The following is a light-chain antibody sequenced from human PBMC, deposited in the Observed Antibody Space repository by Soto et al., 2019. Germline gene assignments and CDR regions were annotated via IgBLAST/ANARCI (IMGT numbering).Light chain of an antibody. V-gene: IGLV1-44*01. Sequence: QSVLTQPPSASGTPGQRVTLSCSGSSSNIGSNAVNWYQQLPGTAPKLLIYTFAQRPSGVHDRLSGSKSCTSATLAISGLQSEHEDDYYCASWDVSLNAGVFGGGNKLTVL. J-gene: IGLJ3*02. CDR3: ASWDVSLNAGV. CDR1: SSNIGSNA. CDR2: TFA.